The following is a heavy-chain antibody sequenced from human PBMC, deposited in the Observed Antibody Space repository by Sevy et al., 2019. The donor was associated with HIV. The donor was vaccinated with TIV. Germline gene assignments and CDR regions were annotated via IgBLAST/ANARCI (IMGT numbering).Heavy chain of an antibody. J-gene: IGHJ4*02. CDR2: IFNSGIA. Sequence: SETLSLTCTVSGGSISTSDFYWGWIRQSPGKGLEWIWSIFNSGIAYYNPSLKSRVTMSVDTSKNQFSLRVNSVTAADTAVYYCGRHRFASSSSAFDYWGQGALVTVSS. D-gene: IGHD6-6*01. V-gene: IGHV4-39*01. CDR1: GGSISTSDFY. CDR3: GRHRFASSSSAFDY.